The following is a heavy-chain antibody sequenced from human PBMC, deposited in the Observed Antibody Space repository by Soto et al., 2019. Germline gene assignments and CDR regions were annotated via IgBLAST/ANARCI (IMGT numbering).Heavy chain of an antibody. J-gene: IGHJ6*02. CDR3: ARDIKRAAAAGYYYYNAMDV. V-gene: IGHV1-69*06. D-gene: IGHD6-13*01. CDR2: MIPIFDTS. CDR1: GGTFSSYG. Sequence: SVKVSCKASGGTFSSYGINWVRQAPGQGLEWMGGMIPIFDTSNSAQKFQGRVTIIADKSTSTVYMELSSLRSEDTAVYYCARDIKRAAAAGYYYYNAMDVWGQGTTVTVSS.